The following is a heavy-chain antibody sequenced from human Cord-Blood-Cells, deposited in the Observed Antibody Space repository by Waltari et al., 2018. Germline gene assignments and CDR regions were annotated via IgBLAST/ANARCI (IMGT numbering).Heavy chain of an antibody. Sequence: EVQLVESGGGLVQPGGSLRLSCAASGFTFSSYWMSWVRQAPGKGLEWVAKIKQDGSEKYYVDSVKGRFTISRDNAKNSLYLQMNSLRAEDTAVYYCARDSAARPIGWWGQGTLVTVSS. V-gene: IGHV3-7*01. CDR2: IKQDGSEK. J-gene: IGHJ4*02. D-gene: IGHD6-6*01. CDR1: GFTFSSYW. CDR3: ARDSAARPIGW.